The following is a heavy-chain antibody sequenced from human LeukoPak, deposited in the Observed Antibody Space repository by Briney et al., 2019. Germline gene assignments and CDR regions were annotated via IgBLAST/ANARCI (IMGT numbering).Heavy chain of an antibody. J-gene: IGHJ4*02. D-gene: IGHD3-10*01. CDR1: GFTFDDYA. V-gene: IGHV3-9*01. CDR3: AKDMVRGVWGNFDY. CDR2: ISWNNGSI. Sequence: PGRSLRLSCAASGFTFDDYAMHWVRQAPGKGLEWVSGISWNNGSIGYADSVKGRFTISRDNAKNSLYLQMNSLRAEDTALYYCAKDMVRGVWGNFDYWGQGTLVTVSS.